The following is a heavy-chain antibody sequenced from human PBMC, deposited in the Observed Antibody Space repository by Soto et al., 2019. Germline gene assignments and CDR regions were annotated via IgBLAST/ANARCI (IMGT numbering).Heavy chain of an antibody. J-gene: IGHJ5*02. CDR2: INHSGST. V-gene: IGHV4-34*01. CDR1: GGSFSGYY. Sequence: PSETLSLTCAVYGGSFSGYYWSWIRQPPGKGLEWIGEINHSGSTNYNPSLKSRVTISVDTSKNQFPLKLSSVTAADTAVYYCARLERITIFGVVTGSGSFDPWGQGTLVTVSS. D-gene: IGHD3-3*01. CDR3: ARLERITIFGVVTGSGSFDP.